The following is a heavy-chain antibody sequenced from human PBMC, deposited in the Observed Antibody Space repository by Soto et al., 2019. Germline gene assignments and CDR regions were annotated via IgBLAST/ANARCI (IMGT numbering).Heavy chain of an antibody. CDR1: GFTFSSYS. Sequence: EVQLVESGGGLVKPGGSLRLSCAASGFTFSSYSMNWVRQAPGKGLEWVSSISSSSSYIYYADSVKGRFTISRDNAKNALYLQMNSLRAEDTAVYYCAREDYGEGGYAFDIWGQGTMVTVSS. CDR2: ISSSSSYI. CDR3: AREDYGEGGYAFDI. D-gene: IGHD4-17*01. J-gene: IGHJ3*02. V-gene: IGHV3-21*01.